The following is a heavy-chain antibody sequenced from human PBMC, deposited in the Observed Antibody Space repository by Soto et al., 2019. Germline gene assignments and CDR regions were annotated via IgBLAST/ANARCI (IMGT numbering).Heavy chain of an antibody. D-gene: IGHD6-19*01. J-gene: IGHJ5*02. CDR3: ARVSPKQWLVRGWFDP. CDR1: GYSISSGYY. CDR2: IYHSGST. V-gene: IGHV4-38-2*01. Sequence: PSDTLSLTCAVSGYSISSGYYWGWIQQPPGKGLEWIGSIYHSGSTYYNPSLKSRVTISVDTSKNQFSLKLSSVTAADTAVYYCARVSPKQWLVRGWFDPWGQGTLVTVS.